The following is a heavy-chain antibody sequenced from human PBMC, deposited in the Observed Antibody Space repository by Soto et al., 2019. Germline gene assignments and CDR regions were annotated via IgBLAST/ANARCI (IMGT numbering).Heavy chain of an antibody. D-gene: IGHD3-10*01. CDR3: ARDSGSSTVTYYYYGMDV. CDR1: GYAFSTYA. Sequence: QVQLVQSGPEVKKAGASVKVSCKASGYAFSTYAISWVRQAPGQGLEWMGWISAYNGKTNYAQKFQGRVTMTTDTSTSTAYMELRSLRSDDTAVDYCARDSGSSTVTYYYYGMDVWGQGTTVTVSS. V-gene: IGHV1-18*01. CDR2: ISAYNGKT. J-gene: IGHJ6*02.